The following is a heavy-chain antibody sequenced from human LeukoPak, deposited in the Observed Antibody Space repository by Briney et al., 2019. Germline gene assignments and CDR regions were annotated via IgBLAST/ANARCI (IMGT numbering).Heavy chain of an antibody. J-gene: IGHJ4*02. CDR1: GFTFEDYG. D-gene: IGHD6-19*01. Sequence: GGSLRLSCAASGFTFEDYGMNWVRQAPGKGLEWVSGINWNGGSTGYADSVKGRFTISRDNSKNTLYLQMNSLRAEDTAVYYCAKSPGGIAVAHFDYWGQGTLVTVSS. CDR2: INWNGGST. V-gene: IGHV3-20*04. CDR3: AKSPGGIAVAHFDY.